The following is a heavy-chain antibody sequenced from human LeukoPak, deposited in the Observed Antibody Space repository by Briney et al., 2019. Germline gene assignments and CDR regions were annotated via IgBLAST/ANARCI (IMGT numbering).Heavy chain of an antibody. J-gene: IGHJ3*02. D-gene: IGHD2-15*01. Sequence: ASVKVSCKASGYTFTSYGISWVRQAPGQGLEWMGWISAYNGNTNYAQKLQGRVTMTTDTSTSTAYMERGSLRSDDTAVYYCAREQGGLLLPWRPGGVDAFDIWGQGTMVTVSS. CDR1: GYTFTSYG. V-gene: IGHV1-18*04. CDR3: AREQGGLLLPWRPGGVDAFDI. CDR2: ISAYNGNT.